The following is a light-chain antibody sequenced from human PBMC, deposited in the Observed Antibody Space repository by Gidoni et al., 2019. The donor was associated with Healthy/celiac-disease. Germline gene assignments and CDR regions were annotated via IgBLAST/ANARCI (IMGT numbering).Light chain of an antibody. Sequence: ESALTQSPATLSLSPGERATLACRASQSVSSYLALYEQKPGQAPRLLIYDASTRATGIPARFSGSGSGTDFTLTISSLEPEDFAVYYCQQRSNWPLLTFGGGTKVEIK. CDR1: QSVSSY. CDR2: DAS. J-gene: IGKJ4*01. CDR3: QQRSNWPLLT. V-gene: IGKV3-11*01.